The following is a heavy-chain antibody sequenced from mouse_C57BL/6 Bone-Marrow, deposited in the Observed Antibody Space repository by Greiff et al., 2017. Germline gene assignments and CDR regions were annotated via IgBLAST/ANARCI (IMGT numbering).Heavy chain of an antibody. CDR1: GYTFTSYD. V-gene: IGHV1-85*01. J-gene: IGHJ1*03. CDR3: ARLEFDGIGGDWYVDD. CDR2: IYPRDGST. D-gene: IGHD1-1*01. Sequence: VKLMESGPGLVQPGASVKLSCTASGYTFTSYDINWVHQRPGQGLEWIGWIYPRDGSTKYNEKFKGLATFTVNTSSSIAYMEINSLTSEDSSVYYCARLEFDGIGGDWYVDDWGTGTTVAVSS.